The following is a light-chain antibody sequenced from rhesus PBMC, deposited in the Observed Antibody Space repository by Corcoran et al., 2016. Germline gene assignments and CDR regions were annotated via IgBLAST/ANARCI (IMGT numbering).Light chain of an antibody. CDR1: QGIAKS. J-gene: IGKJ4*01. Sequence: DIQMTQSPSSLSASVGDTVTITCQASQGIAKSLAWYQQKPGKAPKVLLYDGSTLQSGVPSRFSGSGSWTEFTLTISSLQPEDFATYYCQQLNGYPLTFGGGTKVGIK. CDR3: QQLNGYPLT. V-gene: IGKV1-33*02. CDR2: DGS.